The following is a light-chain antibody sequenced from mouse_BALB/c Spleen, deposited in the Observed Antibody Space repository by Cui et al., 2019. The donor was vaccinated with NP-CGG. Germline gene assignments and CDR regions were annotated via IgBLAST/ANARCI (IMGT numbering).Light chain of an antibody. J-gene: IGLJ1*01. Sequence: QAVVTQESALTTPTGETATLTCRLSTGAVTTSNYANWVQEKPDHLFTGLIGGTNNRAPGVPARFSGSLIGDKAALTITGAQTEDEAIYYCALWYSNHWVFGGGTKLTVL. V-gene: IGLV1*01. CDR2: GTN. CDR1: TGAVTTSNY. CDR3: ALWYSNHWV.